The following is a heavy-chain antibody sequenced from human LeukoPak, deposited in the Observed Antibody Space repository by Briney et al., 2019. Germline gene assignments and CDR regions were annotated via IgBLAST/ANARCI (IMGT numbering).Heavy chain of an antibody. CDR2: ISSGSRII. D-gene: IGHD1-26*01. CDR3: ARNPAGIGDH. CDR1: GFTFSTYN. V-gene: IGHV3-48*02. Sequence: GGSLRLSCAASGFTFSTYNMNWVRQAPGKGLEWVSFISSGSRIIYYADSVKGRFTVSRDSAKNSLYLQMNSLRDEDTAVYYCARNPAGIGDHWGQGTPVTVSS. J-gene: IGHJ4*02.